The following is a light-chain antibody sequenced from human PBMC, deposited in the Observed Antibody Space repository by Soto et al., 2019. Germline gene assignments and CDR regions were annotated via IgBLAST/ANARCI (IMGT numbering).Light chain of an antibody. J-gene: IGKJ4*01. V-gene: IGKV1-12*01. CDR3: QQASSFPLT. CDR1: QVISTW. CDR2: GAT. Sequence: IQMTQSPSSVSAAVGDRVTITCRASQVISTWFAWYQQRPGTAPKLLIYGATTLRSGVPSRFSGSESGTLFTLTITSLQPEDSATYYCQQASSFPLTFGGGTNVDIQ.